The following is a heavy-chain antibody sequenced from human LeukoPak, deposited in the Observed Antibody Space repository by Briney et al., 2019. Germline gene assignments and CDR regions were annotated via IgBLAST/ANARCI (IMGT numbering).Heavy chain of an antibody. Sequence: KPSETLSLTCAVYGESFSDYHWSWIRQVPGKGLDWIGEINHSGTTKYNPSLKSRVTISVDTSKNQFSLKLGSVTAADTAVYYCARRPPNSGTHDGPSGLDYWGQGTLVTVSS. CDR1: GESFSDYH. CDR2: INHSGTT. CDR3: ARRPPNSGTHDGPSGLDY. J-gene: IGHJ4*02. V-gene: IGHV4-34*01. D-gene: IGHD1-26*01.